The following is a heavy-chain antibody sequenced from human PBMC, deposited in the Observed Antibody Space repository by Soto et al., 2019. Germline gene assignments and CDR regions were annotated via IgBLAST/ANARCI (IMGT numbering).Heavy chain of an antibody. Sequence: DVQLLESGVVLVQPGGSLRLSCSAAGFTFRSYAMSWAREAPGKGLEWVSGISGSGISTHYADSVKGRFTDTRDNSKNTLYLQMNSLRAEDTAVYNCAKEPVGPDWYFDLWGRGILVTVSS. CDR2: ISGSGIST. J-gene: IGHJ2*01. CDR1: GFTFRSYA. V-gene: IGHV3-23*01. CDR3: AKEPVGPDWYFDL.